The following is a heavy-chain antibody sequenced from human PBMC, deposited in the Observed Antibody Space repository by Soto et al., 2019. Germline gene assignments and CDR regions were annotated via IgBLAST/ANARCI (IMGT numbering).Heavy chain of an antibody. Sequence: PSETLSLTCAVSGGSISSYYWSWIRQPPGKGLEWIGYIYYSGSTNYSPSLKSRVTISVDTSKNQFSLNLSSVTAADTAMYYCARIRTAYTIHSPLDYWGQGTLVTVSS. CDR1: GGSISSYY. CDR2: IYYSGST. D-gene: IGHD2-2*02. CDR3: ARIRTAYTIHSPLDY. J-gene: IGHJ4*02. V-gene: IGHV4-59*01.